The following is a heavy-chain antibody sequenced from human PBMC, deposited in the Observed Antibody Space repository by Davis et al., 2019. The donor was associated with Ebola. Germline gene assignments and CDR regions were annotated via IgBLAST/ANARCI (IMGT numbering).Heavy chain of an antibody. J-gene: IGHJ5*02. V-gene: IGHV4-59*01. D-gene: IGHD6-19*01. CDR3: ARPAVAGKTSWFDP. Sequence: SETLSLTCTVSGGSIGGYHWSWIRQPPGKGLEWIGYIYDSGSTKYNPSLKSRVTPSLDTSKNQFSLNLSSVTAADTAVYYCARPAVAGKTSWFDPWGQGTLVSVSS. CDR2: IYDSGST. CDR1: GGSIGGYH.